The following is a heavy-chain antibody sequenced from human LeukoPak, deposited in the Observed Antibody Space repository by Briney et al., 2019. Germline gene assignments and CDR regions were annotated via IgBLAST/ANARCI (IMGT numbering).Heavy chain of an antibody. Sequence: GGSLTLSCSASGFSFSHYGMHGLRQAPGKGVAWVAFTPFDGNKKYHSESLQGRFSISRDNSQDALFLHMNNLLPADTAVYYCAKAAIPYYGTGWYLDSWGEGTLVTVSS. CDR3: AKAAIPYYGTGWYLDS. CDR2: TPFDGNKK. V-gene: IGHV3-30*02. CDR1: GFSFSHYG. D-gene: IGHD3-10*01. J-gene: IGHJ4*02.